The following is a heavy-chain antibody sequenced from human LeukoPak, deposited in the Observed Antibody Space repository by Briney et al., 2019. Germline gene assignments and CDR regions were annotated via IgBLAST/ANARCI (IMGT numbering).Heavy chain of an antibody. V-gene: IGHV3-21*01. J-gene: IGHJ4*02. CDR3: ARGGGYGKYYFDY. CDR1: GFTLSSYS. CDR2: ISSSSSYI. D-gene: IGHD5-12*01. Sequence: PGGSLRLSCAASGFTLSSYSMNWVRQAPGKGLEWVSSISSSSSYIYYADSVKGRFTISRDNAKNSLYLQMNSLRAEGTAVYYCARGGGYGKYYFDYWGQGTLVTVSS.